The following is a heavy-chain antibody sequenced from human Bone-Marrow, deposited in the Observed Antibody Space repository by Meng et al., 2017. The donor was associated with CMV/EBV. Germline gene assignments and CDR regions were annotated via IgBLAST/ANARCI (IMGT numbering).Heavy chain of an antibody. CDR1: GYTFTGYY. CDR3: ARGRVKIVVVPAAPYHYYYYGMDV. D-gene: IGHD2-2*01. Sequence: ASVKVSCKASGYTFTGYYMHWVRQAPGQGLEWMGWINPNSGGTNYAQKFQGRVTMTRDTSISTAYMELSRLRSDDTAVYYCARGRVKIVVVPAAPYHYYYYGMDVWGQGTTVTVSS. CDR2: INPNSGGT. J-gene: IGHJ6*02. V-gene: IGHV1-2*02.